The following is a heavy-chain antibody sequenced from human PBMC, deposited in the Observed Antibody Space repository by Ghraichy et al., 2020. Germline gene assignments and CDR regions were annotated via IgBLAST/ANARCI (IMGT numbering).Heavy chain of an antibody. CDR3: AKDIDSTTVTSNWFDP. V-gene: IGHV3-9*01. Sequence: GGSLRLSCAASGFTFDDYAMHWVRQAPGKGLEWVSGISWNSGSIGYADSVKGRFTISRDNAKNSLYLQMNSLRAEDTALYYCAKDIDSTTVTSNWFDPWGQGTLVTVSS. CDR2: ISWNSGSI. CDR1: GFTFDDYA. J-gene: IGHJ5*02. D-gene: IGHD4-17*01.